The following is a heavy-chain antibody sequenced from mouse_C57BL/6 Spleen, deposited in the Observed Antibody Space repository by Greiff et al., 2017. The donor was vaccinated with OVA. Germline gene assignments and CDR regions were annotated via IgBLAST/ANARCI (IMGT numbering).Heavy chain of an antibody. CDR2: ISDGGSYT. D-gene: IGHD1-1*01. V-gene: IGHV5-4*01. CDR1: GFTFSSYA. J-gene: IGHJ2*01. Sequence: EVKLVESGGGLVKPGGSLKLSCAASGFTFSSYAMSWVRQTPEKRLEWVATISDGGSYTYYPDNVKGRFTISRDNAKNNLYLQMSHLKSEDTAMYYCARDEGGSSYVYFDYWGQGTTLTVSS. CDR3: ARDEGGSSYVYFDY.